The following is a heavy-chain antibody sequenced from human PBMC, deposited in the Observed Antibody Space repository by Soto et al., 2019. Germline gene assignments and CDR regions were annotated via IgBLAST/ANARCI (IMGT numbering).Heavy chain of an antibody. Sequence: SLRLSCAASGFTFDDYAMHWVRQAPGKGLEWVSSISWNSGNIGYADSVKGRFTTSRDNAKNSLYLQMNSLRPEDTALYYCVRSKGGYSYGTPFDYWGQGTLVTVSS. CDR1: GFTFDDYA. D-gene: IGHD5-18*01. J-gene: IGHJ4*02. CDR3: VRSKGGYSYGTPFDY. V-gene: IGHV3-9*01. CDR2: ISWNSGNI.